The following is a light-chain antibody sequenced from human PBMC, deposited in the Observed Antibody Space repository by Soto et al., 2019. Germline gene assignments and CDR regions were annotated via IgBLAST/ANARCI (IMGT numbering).Light chain of an antibody. CDR3: QQYNSYPWT. CDR1: QSITSW. J-gene: IGKJ1*01. CDR2: DAS. Sequence: ETQITQSPATLSTPVFGRVRITCLASQSITSWLAWYQQKPGKAPNLLIYDASSLQSGVPSRFSGSGSGTEFTLTITSLQPDDFATYYCQQYNSYPWTFGQGSKGDIK. V-gene: IGKV1-5*01.